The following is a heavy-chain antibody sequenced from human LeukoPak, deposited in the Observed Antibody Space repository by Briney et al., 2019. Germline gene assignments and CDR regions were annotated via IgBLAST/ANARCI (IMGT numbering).Heavy chain of an antibody. CDR1: GFSFSNYA. CDR2: ITGGGET. J-gene: IGHJ4*02. CDR3: AKANWVSNADAVW. Sequence: PGGSLRLSCAASGFSFSNYAMSWVRQAPARGPEWVSSITGGGETFYADSVKGRFTLSRDDSRNTVYLQLNNLGVEDTAIYYCAKANWVSNADAVWWGQGTQVTVSS. D-gene: IGHD1-1*01. V-gene: IGHV3-23*01.